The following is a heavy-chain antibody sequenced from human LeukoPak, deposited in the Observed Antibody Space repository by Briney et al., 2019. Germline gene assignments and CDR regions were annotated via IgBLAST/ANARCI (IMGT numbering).Heavy chain of an antibody. CDR2: IYTSGST. CDR1: GGSISSYY. V-gene: IGHV4-4*07. J-gene: IGHJ4*02. CDR3: ARDPQQLAFDY. Sequence: LSLTFTGSGGSISSYYWSWIRQPAGKGLEWIGRIYTSGSTNYNPSLKSRVTMSVDTSKNQLSLKLSSVTAADTAVYYCARDPQQLAFDYWGQGTLVTGSS. D-gene: IGHD6-13*01.